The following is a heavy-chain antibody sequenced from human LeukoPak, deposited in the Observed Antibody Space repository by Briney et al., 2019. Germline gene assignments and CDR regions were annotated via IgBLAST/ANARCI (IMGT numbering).Heavy chain of an antibody. CDR2: INPNSGGT. CDR1: GYTFTGYY. D-gene: IGHD2-21*02. Sequence: ASVKVSCKASGYTFTGYYMHWVRQAPGQGLEWMGRINPNSGGTNYAQKFQGRVTMTRDTSISTAYMELSRLRSDDTAVYYCARDSVVTTDPAFDIRGQGTMVTVSS. V-gene: IGHV1-2*06. J-gene: IGHJ3*02. CDR3: ARDSVVTTDPAFDI.